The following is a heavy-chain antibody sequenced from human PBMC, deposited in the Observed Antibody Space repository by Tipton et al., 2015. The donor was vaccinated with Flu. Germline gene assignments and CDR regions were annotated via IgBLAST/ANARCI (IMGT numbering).Heavy chain of an antibody. J-gene: IGHJ5*02. CDR2: IYFSGNT. CDR3: ARIFGVTLNNGIDP. CDR1: GGSISSSSYY. D-gene: IGHD3-3*01. Sequence: TLSLTCAVSGGSISSSSYYWGWIRQPPGKGLEWIGSIYFSGNTYYNPSLKSRVTISVDTSKNQFSLKVSSVTAADTAVYYCARIFGVTLNNGIDPWGQGTLVIVSS. V-gene: IGHV4-39*07.